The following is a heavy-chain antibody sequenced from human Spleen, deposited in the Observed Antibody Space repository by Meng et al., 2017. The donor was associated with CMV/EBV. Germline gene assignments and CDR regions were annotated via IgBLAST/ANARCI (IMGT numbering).Heavy chain of an antibody. J-gene: IGHJ6*02. Sequence: SETLSLTCTVSGYSISSGYYWGWIRQPPGKGLEWIGSIYHSGSTYYNPSLKSRVTTSVDTSKNQVSLSLTSVTAADTAVYYCARAQWQSDEGYFYGMAVWGQGTTVTVSS. CDR3: ARAQWQSDEGYFYGMAV. CDR2: IYHSGST. V-gene: IGHV4-38-2*02. D-gene: IGHD2-8*01. CDR1: GYSISSGYY.